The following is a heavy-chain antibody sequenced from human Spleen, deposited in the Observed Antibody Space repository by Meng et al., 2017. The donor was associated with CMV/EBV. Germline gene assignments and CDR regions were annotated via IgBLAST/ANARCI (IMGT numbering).Heavy chain of an antibody. CDR3: AREHFNGGYTSAWKY. Sequence: GESLKISCAASGFTFSNYGMHWVRQAPGKGLEWVAVIWYDGTNKYYAGSVKGRFTISRDNSKNTLHLQMNSLRAEDTAVYYCAREHFNGGYTSAWKYWGQGTLVTVSS. V-gene: IGHV3-33*01. CDR2: IWYDGTNK. CDR1: GFTFSNYG. J-gene: IGHJ4*02. D-gene: IGHD6-25*01.